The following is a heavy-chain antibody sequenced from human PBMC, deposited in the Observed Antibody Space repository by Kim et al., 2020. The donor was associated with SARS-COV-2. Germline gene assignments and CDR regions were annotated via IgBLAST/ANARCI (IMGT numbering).Heavy chain of an antibody. J-gene: IGHJ3*02. Sequence: PSFPGQVTISADKSISTAYLQWSSLKASDTAMYYCARLGGGSTVDAFDIWGQGTMVTVSS. CDR3: ARLGGGSTVDAFDI. V-gene: IGHV5-51*01. D-gene: IGHD3-16*01.